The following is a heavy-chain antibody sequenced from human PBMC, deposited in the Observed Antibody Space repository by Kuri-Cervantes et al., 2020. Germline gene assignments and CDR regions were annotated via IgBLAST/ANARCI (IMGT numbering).Heavy chain of an antibody. CDR3: ARELGEMATSYFDY. V-gene: IGHV1-2*02. CDR1: GDTFTGYY. Sequence: ASVKVSCNASGDTFTGYYMHWGLQAPGQGLEWMGGINPNSGGTNYEQKFQGRVTMTRDTSISTAYMELSRLRSDDTAVYYCARELGEMATSYFDYWGQGTLVTVSS. J-gene: IGHJ4*02. CDR2: INPNSGGT. D-gene: IGHD5-24*01.